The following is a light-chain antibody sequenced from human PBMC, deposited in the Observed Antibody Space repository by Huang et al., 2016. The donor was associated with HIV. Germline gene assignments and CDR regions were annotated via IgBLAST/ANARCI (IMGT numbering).Light chain of an antibody. J-gene: IGKJ4*01. CDR2: GAS. CDR3: QQRGNWPPVT. Sequence: EVVLTQSPATLSLSPGERATLSCRASQSVTHYLAWYQQKPGQPPRRLIYGASNRATGVQARFSGSESGTDFTLTISSLEPEDFAVYYCQQRGNWPPVTFGGGTKVEIK. CDR1: QSVTHY. V-gene: IGKV3-11*01.